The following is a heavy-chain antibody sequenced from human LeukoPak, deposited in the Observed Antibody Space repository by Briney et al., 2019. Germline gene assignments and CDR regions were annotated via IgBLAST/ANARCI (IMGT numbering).Heavy chain of an antibody. J-gene: IGHJ4*02. CDR3: AKDPSDIVVVPAAPRFDY. Sequence: GGFLRLSCAASGFTFSSYAMHWVRQAPGKGLEWVAYIRYAGSNKYYADSVKGRFTISRDNSKNTLYLQMNSLRAEDTAVYYCAKDPSDIVVVPAAPRFDYWGQGTLVTVSS. D-gene: IGHD2-2*01. CDR1: GFTFSSYA. V-gene: IGHV3-30*02. CDR2: IRYAGSNK.